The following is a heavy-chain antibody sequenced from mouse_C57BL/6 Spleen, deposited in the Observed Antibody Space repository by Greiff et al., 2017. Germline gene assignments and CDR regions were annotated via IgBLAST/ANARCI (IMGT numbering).Heavy chain of an antibody. V-gene: IGHV1-58*01. Sequence: VQLKESGAELVRPGSSVKMSCKTSGYTFTSYGINWVKQRPGQGLEWIGYIYIGNGYTEYNEKFKGKATLTSDTSSSTAYMQLSSLTSEDSAIYVCARGATVVAHGFDVWGTGTTVTVSS. CDR3: ARGATVVAHGFDV. CDR2: IYIGNGYT. CDR1: GYTFTSYG. J-gene: IGHJ1*03. D-gene: IGHD1-1*01.